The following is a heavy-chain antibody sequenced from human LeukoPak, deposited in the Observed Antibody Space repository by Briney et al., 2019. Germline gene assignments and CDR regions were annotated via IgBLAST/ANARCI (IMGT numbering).Heavy chain of an antibody. Sequence: GGSLILSCAASGFTVSSNYMSWVRQAPGKGLEWVSVIYSGGSTYYADSVKGRFTISRDNSKNTLYLQMNSLRAEDTAVYYCAREGRGNYDSSGSDAFDIWGQGTMVTVSS. V-gene: IGHV3-53*01. CDR1: GFTVSSNY. CDR2: IYSGGST. D-gene: IGHD3-22*01. CDR3: AREGRGNYDSSGSDAFDI. J-gene: IGHJ3*02.